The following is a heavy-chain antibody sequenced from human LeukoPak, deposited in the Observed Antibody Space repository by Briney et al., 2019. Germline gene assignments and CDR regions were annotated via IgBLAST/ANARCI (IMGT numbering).Heavy chain of an antibody. Sequence: ASVKVSCKASDTFTSYGISWVRQAPGQGLEWMGWINPNSGGTNYAQKFQGRVTMTRDTSISTAYMELSRLRSDDTAVYYCARDYKDFDYWGQGTLVTVSS. CDR1: DTFTSYG. CDR2: INPNSGGT. D-gene: IGHD3-10*01. CDR3: ARDYKDFDY. J-gene: IGHJ4*02. V-gene: IGHV1-2*02.